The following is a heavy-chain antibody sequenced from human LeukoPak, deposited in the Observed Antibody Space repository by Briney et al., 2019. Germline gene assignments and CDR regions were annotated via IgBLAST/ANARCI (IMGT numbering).Heavy chain of an antibody. V-gene: IGHV4-61*09. CDR3: ARHVGTSDIRFDP. CDR1: GGSISSGNYY. CDR2: IYTSGST. D-gene: IGHD5-12*01. J-gene: IGHJ5*02. Sequence: NPSETLSLTCTVSGGSISSGNYYWSWIRQPAGKGLEWIGHIYTSGSTNYNPSLKSRVTISVDTSKNQFSLKPSSVTAADTAVYYCARHVGTSDIRFDPWGQGTLVTVSS.